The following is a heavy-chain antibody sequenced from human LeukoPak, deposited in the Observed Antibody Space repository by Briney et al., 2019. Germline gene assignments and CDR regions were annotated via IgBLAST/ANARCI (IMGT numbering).Heavy chain of an antibody. CDR1: GDSISSSSYY. CDR3: ARHSSSWYHFDY. J-gene: IGHJ4*02. Sequence: AETLSLTCTVSGDSISSSSYYWGWIRQPPGKGLEWIGSIYYSGTTYYNPSLKSRVTISVVTSKNQFSLNLSSVTAADTAVYYCARHSSSWYHFDYWGQGTLVTVSS. CDR2: IYYSGTT. V-gene: IGHV4-39*01. D-gene: IGHD6-13*01.